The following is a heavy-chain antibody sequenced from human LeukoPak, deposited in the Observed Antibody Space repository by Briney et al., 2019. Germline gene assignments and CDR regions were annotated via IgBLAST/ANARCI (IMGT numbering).Heavy chain of an antibody. CDR3: ARGPRDCSSTSCLPNNYYYYYMDF. J-gene: IGHJ6*03. D-gene: IGHD2-2*01. CDR2: INHSGRT. V-gene: IGHV4-34*01. CDR1: VGSFTGYY. Sequence: SETLSLTCAVYVGSFTGYYWSWIRQPPGKGREWIGEINHSGRTNYNPSLKSRVTISVHTSKNQFPLKLSSVTAADTAVLYCARGPRDCSSTSCLPNNYYYYYMDFWGKGTTVTVSS.